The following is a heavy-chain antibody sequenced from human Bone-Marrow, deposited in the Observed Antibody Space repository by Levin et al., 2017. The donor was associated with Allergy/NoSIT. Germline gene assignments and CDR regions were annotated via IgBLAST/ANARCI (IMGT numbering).Heavy chain of an antibody. J-gene: IGHJ6*02. CDR3: ASWAMFYYDGSDFDYFYYGMDV. D-gene: IGHD3-16*01. V-gene: IGHV3-69-1*01. CDR1: GFSVSDYY. Sequence: GGSLRLSCAASGFSVSDYYMNWVRQPPGKGLEWVSSISGGSSRIYYADSVKGRFTISRDNAKNSLYLQMNSLRVEDTAVYYCASWAMFYYDGSDFDYFYYGMDVWGQGTTVTVSS. CDR2: ISGGSSRI.